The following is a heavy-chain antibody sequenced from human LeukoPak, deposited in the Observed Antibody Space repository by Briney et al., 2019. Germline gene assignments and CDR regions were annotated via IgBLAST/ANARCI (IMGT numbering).Heavy chain of an antibody. Sequence: GGSLRLSCAASGFTFSSYSMNWVRQAPGKGLEWVSYISSSSSTIYYADSVKGRFTISRGNSKNTLYLQMNSLRAEDTAVYYCAKDISVLDAFDIWGQGTMVTVSS. J-gene: IGHJ3*02. V-gene: IGHV3-48*01. CDR1: GFTFSSYS. CDR3: AKDISVLDAFDI. CDR2: ISSSSSTI.